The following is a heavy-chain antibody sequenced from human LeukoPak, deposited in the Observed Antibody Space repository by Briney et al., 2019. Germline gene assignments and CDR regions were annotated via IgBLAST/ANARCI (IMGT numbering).Heavy chain of an antibody. CDR2: INGDGSVT. CDR1: GFTFRTYW. J-gene: IGHJ4*02. V-gene: IGHV3-74*01. CDR3: ARGTSTRSDY. D-gene: IGHD6-13*01. Sequence: GGSLRLSCAASGFTFRTYWMSWVRQAPGKGLVWVSCINGDGSVTGYAGSAKGRFTISRDNAKNTLYLQMNSLRAEDTAVYYCARGTSTRSDYWGPGTLVTVSS.